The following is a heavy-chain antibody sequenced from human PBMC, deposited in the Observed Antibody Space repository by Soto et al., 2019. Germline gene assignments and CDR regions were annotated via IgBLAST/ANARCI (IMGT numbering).Heavy chain of an antibody. D-gene: IGHD6-19*01. V-gene: IGHV3-30-3*01. Sequence: PGGSLGLSCAASGFTFSSYAMHWVRQAPGKGLEWVAVISYDGSNKYYADSVKGRFTISRDNSKNTLYLQMNSLRAEDTAVYYCARDPLRSIAVADPYYFDYWGQGTLVTVSS. J-gene: IGHJ4*02. CDR2: ISYDGSNK. CDR3: ARDPLRSIAVADPYYFDY. CDR1: GFTFSSYA.